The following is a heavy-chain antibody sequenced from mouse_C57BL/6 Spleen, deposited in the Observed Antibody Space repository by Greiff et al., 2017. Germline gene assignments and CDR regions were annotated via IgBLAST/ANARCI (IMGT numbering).Heavy chain of an antibody. J-gene: IGHJ2*01. CDR3: ARWLLLACDY. D-gene: IGHD2-3*01. CDR2: IYPGDGDT. CDR1: GYAFSSSW. Sequence: QVQLQQSGPELVKPGASVKLSCKASGYAFSSSWMNWVKQRPGKGLEWIGRIYPGDGDTNYNEKFKGKATLTAAKSSSTAYMQLSSLTSEGAAVDFCARWLLLACDYWGQGTTLTVSS. V-gene: IGHV1-82*01.